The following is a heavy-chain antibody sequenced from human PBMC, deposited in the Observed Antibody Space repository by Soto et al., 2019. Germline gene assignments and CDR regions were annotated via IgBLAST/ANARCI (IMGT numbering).Heavy chain of an antibody. CDR1: GYAFSNYG. Sequence: ASVKVSCKTSGYAFSNYGITWVRQAPGQPLEWLGWISLYSDGTNYAQKFQGRVSMTTDTSTTTAYMELRSLRSDDTAVYYCARVVPGAEAWFGPWGQGTLVTVSS. CDR3: ARVVPGAEAWFGP. V-gene: IGHV1-18*01. CDR2: ISLYSDGT. D-gene: IGHD2-2*01. J-gene: IGHJ5*02.